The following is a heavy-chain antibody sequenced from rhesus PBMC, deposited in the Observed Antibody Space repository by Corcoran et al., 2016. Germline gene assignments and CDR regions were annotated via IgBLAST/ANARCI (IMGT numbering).Heavy chain of an antibody. CDR2: IYGSGGSN. CDR3: ARVGSSWSEWDTVGTEWYFDL. J-gene: IGHJ2*01. D-gene: IGHD5-42*01. Sequence: QVQLQESGPGLVKPSETLSLTCAVSGYSISSGYYWGWIRQPPGKGLEWIGSIYGSGGSNYLNPSLESRVTLSVDTSKEQFSLELSSVTAADTAVCYCARVGSSWSEWDTVGTEWYFDLWGPGTPITISS. V-gene: IGHV4S14*01. CDR1: GYSISSGYY.